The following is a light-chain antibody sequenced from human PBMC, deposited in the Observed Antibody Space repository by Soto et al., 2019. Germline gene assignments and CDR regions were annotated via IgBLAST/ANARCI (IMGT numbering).Light chain of an antibody. J-gene: IGKJ4*01. V-gene: IGKV1-27*01. CDR2: ATS. CDR3: QNYNSAPLT. Sequence: DIQMTQSPSSLSASVGDRVTITCRASQDISNSLAWYQQKPGKVPKVLIYATSLLQSGVPARFSGSGSGTDFTLTISSLQPEDVATYYWQNYNSAPLTFGGGTKVEI. CDR1: QDISNS.